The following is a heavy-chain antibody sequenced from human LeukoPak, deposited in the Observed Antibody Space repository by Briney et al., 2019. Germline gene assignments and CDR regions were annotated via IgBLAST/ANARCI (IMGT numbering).Heavy chain of an antibody. D-gene: IGHD3-9*01. CDR2: IYTSGST. V-gene: IGHV4-4*07. Sequence: KPSETLSLTCTVSGGSISSYYWSWIRQPAGKGLEWIGRIYTSGSTNYNPSLKSRVTMSVDTSKNQFSLKLSSVTAADTAVYYCARGPFWDILTGYYSPFDYWGQGTLVTVSS. J-gene: IGHJ4*02. CDR1: GGSISSYY. CDR3: ARGPFWDILTGYYSPFDY.